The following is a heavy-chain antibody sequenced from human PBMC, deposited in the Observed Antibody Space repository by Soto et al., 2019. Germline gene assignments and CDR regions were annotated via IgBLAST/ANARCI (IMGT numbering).Heavy chain of an antibody. V-gene: IGHV4-30-4*01. CDR1: GGSISSGDSY. CDR3: ARDLRGVTTIDC. CDR2: IYYSGTT. Sequence: SETLSLTCTVSGGSISSGDSYWSWIRQPPLKGLEWIGYIYYSGTTYYNPSLKSRVTISVDTSKNQFSLKPNSVTAADPAVYYCARDLRGVTTIDCWGQGTMVTV. J-gene: IGHJ4*02. D-gene: IGHD1-26*01.